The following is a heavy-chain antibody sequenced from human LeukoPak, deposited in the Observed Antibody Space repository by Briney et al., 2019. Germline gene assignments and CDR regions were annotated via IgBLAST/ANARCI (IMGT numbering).Heavy chain of an antibody. J-gene: IGHJ3*02. CDR1: GGSISSGGYY. CDR2: IYYSGST. Sequence: TSETLSLTCTVSGGSISSGGYYWSWIRQPPGKGLEWIGYIYYSGSTNYNPSLKSRVTISVDTSKNQFSLKLSSVTAADTAVYYCARLGQSHYAFDIWGQGTMVTVSS. CDR3: ARLGQSHYAFDI. V-gene: IGHV4-61*08.